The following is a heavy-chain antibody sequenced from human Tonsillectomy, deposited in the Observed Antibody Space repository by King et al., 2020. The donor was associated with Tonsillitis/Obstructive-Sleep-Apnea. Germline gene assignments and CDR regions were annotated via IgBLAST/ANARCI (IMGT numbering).Heavy chain of an antibody. CDR3: ARQMEYYITANGYIGVYYYGMYV. V-gene: IGHV5-51*01. J-gene: IGHJ6*02. D-gene: IGHD2-8*01. Sequence: QLVQSGAEVKKPGESLKISCKGSGYNFTNYWIGWVRQMPGKGLEWMGIIYPGDSDTRYSPSFQGQVTISADKSISTAYLQWSSLKASDTAMYYCARQMEYYITANGYIGVYYYGMYVWGHGTTVTASS. CDR2: IYPGDSDT. CDR1: GYNFTNYW.